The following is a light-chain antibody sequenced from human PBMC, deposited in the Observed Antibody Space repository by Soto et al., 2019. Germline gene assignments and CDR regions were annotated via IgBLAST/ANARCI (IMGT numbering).Light chain of an antibody. CDR2: GTS. Sequence: EIVLTQSPVTLSVSPGERATLSCRASQSLSSNSLAWYQQKPGQAPRLLIFGTSRRATAIPDTFSGSGSGTDFTLTISRLEPEDFAVYYCQQYGGSTRFFGGGTKVEIK. V-gene: IGKV3-20*01. J-gene: IGKJ4*01. CDR1: QSLSSNS. CDR3: QQYGGSTRF.